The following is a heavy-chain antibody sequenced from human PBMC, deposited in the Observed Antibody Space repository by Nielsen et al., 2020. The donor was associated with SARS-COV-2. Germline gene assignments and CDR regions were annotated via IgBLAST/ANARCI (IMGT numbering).Heavy chain of an antibody. CDR1: GDSVSSNSAA. CDR2: TYYRSKWYN. J-gene: IGHJ4*02. Sequence: SQTLSLTCAISGDSVSSNSAAWNWIRQSPSRGLERLGRTYYRSKWYNDYAVSVKSRITINPDTSKNQFSLQLNSVTPEDTAVYYCARDPTGGIAAAGTLRFDYWGQGTLVTVSS. CDR3: ARDPTGGIAAAGTLRFDY. D-gene: IGHD6-13*01. V-gene: IGHV6-1*01.